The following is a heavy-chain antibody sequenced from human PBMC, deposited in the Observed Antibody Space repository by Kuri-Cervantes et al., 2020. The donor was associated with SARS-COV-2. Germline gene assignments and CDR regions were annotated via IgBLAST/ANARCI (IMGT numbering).Heavy chain of an antibody. Sequence: ASVKVSCKASGYTFTSYGISWVRQAPGQGLEWMGWINPNSGGTNYAQKFQGRVTMTRDTSISTAYMELSRLRSDDTAVYYCAREAAMATGDYYYMDVWGKGTTVTVSS. CDR2: INPNSGGT. V-gene: IGHV1-2*02. J-gene: IGHJ6*03. CDR3: AREAAMATGDYYYMDV. D-gene: IGHD5-18*01. CDR1: GYTFTSYG.